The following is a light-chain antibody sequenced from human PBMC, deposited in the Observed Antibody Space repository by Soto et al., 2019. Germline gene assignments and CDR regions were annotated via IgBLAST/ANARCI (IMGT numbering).Light chain of an antibody. Sequence: EIVLTQSPATLSLSPGERATLSCRASQSVSSYLAWYQQKPGQAPRLLFYDASNRATGIPARFSGSGSGTDFTLTISSLEPEDFAVYYCQQRITWPLTFGGGTKVELK. CDR2: DAS. V-gene: IGKV3-11*01. CDR1: QSVSSY. J-gene: IGKJ4*01. CDR3: QQRITWPLT.